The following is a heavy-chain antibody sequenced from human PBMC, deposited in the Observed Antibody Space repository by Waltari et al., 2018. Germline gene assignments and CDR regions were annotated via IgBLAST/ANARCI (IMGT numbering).Heavy chain of an antibody. Sequence: QVQLQESGPGLVTPSETLSLTCAVSGYSISSGYYWGWLRQPPGKGLEWIGSIYHSGSTYYNPSLKSRVTISVDTSKNQFSLKLSSVTAADTAVYYCARDLVGLGHDYDYWGQGTLVTVSS. CDR1: GYSISSGYY. V-gene: IGHV4-38-2*02. D-gene: IGHD3-16*01. CDR2: IYHSGST. J-gene: IGHJ4*02. CDR3: ARDLVGLGHDYDY.